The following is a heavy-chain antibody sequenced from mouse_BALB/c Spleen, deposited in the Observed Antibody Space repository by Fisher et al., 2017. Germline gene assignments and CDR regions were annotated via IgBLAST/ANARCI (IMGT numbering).Heavy chain of an antibody. D-gene: IGHD1-1*01. J-gene: IGHJ2*01. V-gene: IGHV5-17*02. CDR3: ARSRDYYGSNYFDY. Sequence: RFTISRDNPKNTLFLQMTSLRSEDTAMYYCARSRDYYGSNYFDYWGQGTTLTVSS.